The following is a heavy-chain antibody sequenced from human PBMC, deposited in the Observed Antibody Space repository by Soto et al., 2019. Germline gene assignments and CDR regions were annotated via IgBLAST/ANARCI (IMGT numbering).Heavy chain of an antibody. Sequence: EVQLAESGGGMVQPGGSLRLSCVASGFTFSSYDMHWVRQAPGKGLEYVSSISSNGGTTYYGNSVKGRFTISRDNSKNTLYLQMVSRRAEDMAVYYCVRRVSGNYDYWGQGTLVTVSS. CDR2: ISSNGGTT. J-gene: IGHJ4*02. D-gene: IGHD1-7*01. CDR1: GFTFSSYD. V-gene: IGHV3-64*01. CDR3: VRRVSGNYDY.